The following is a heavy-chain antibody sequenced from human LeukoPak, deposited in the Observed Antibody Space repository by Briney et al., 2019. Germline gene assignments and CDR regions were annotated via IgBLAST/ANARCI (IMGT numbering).Heavy chain of an antibody. CDR1: GFTFSSYG. CDR3: ARDGCSGDSCYGIDY. Sequence: PGGSLRLSCAASGFTFSSYGMHWVRQAPGKGLEWVAVIWYDGSDKYYADSVKGRFTISRDNSKNTLYLQMNSLRAEDTAVYYCARDGCSGDSCYGIDYWGQGTLVTVSS. V-gene: IGHV3-33*01. CDR2: IWYDGSDK. D-gene: IGHD2-15*01. J-gene: IGHJ4*02.